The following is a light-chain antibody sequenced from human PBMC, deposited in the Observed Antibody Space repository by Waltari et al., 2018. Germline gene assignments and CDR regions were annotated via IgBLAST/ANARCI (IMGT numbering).Light chain of an antibody. J-gene: IGKJ1*01. CDR2: WAS. Sequence: DIVMTQSPDSLAVSLGERATVNCKSSQSVLFSSDNKNYLAWYQQKPGQPPKVLIYWASTRESGVPDRFSGSGSGTDFTLTINSLQPEDVAVYYCQQYYSSPPAWTFGQGTKVEIK. CDR1: QSVLFSSDNKNY. CDR3: QQYYSSPPAWT. V-gene: IGKV4-1*01.